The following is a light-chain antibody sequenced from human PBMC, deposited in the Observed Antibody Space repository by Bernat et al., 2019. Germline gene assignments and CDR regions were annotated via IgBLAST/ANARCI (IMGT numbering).Light chain of an antibody. Sequence: EIVMTQSPLSLPVMPGEPASISCKSSQSLLHGNGYNYLHWYLQKPGQSPQLLIYLGSNRASGVPDRFSGSGSGTEFTQKITRVEAGDVGVYFCMQALENPLTFGPGTKVDIK. V-gene: IGKV2-28*01. CDR1: QSLLHGNGYNY. CDR2: LGS. CDR3: MQALENPLT. J-gene: IGKJ3*01.